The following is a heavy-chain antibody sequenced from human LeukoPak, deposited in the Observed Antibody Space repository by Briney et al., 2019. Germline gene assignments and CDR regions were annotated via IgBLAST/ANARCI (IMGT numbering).Heavy chain of an antibody. J-gene: IGHJ3*02. Sequence: PGGSLRLSCAASGFTFSSYGMDWVRQAPGKGLEWVAFIRYDGNNKDYADSVKVRFTISRDNSKNTLNLQMNSLRVEDTAVYYCAKGYGDLVAFDIWGQGTMVTVSS. CDR1: GFTFSSYG. CDR2: IRYDGNNK. D-gene: IGHD4-17*01. CDR3: AKGYGDLVAFDI. V-gene: IGHV3-30*02.